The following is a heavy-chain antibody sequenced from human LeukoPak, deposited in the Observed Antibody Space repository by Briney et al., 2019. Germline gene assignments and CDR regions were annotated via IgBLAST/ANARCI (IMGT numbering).Heavy chain of an antibody. D-gene: IGHD5-24*01. V-gene: IGHV1-69-2*01. Sequence: ASVKISCKVSGYRFTDYNIHWVQQAPGKGPEWMGPVDPESGETVYAQKFRDRLTITAETSTDTSFLELTSLSSEDTAVYYCATLPGEMARDYLYSYMDFWGRGTTVTVSS. CDR3: ATLPGEMARDYLYSYMDF. CDR2: VDPESGET. J-gene: IGHJ6*03. CDR1: GYRFTDYN.